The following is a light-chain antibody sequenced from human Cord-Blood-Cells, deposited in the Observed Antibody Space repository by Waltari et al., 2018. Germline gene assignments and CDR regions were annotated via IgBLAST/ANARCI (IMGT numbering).Light chain of an antibody. J-gene: IGLJ3*02. CDR2: EGS. V-gene: IGLV2-23*01. CDR3: CSYAGSSTLV. CDR1: SSDVGSYNL. Sequence: QSALTQPASVSGSPGQSITISCTGTSSDVGSYNLVSWYQQHPGKAPKLMIYEGSKPPSGVSNLFSGSESGNTASLTISGLQAEDEADYYCCSYAGSSTLVFGGGTKLTVL.